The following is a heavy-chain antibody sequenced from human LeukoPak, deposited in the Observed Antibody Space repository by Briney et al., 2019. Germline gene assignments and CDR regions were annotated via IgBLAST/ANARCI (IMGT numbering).Heavy chain of an antibody. V-gene: IGHV1-69*13. CDR2: IIPIFGTA. CDR3: AKEGKTRTWNYYQAKAVH. CDR1: EGTFSSYA. D-gene: IGHD1-7*01. J-gene: IGHJ4*02. Sequence: ASVKVSCKASEGTFSSYAISWVRQAPGQGLEWMGGIIPIFGTANYAQKFQGRVTITADESTSTAYMELSSLRSEDTAVYYCAKEGKTRTWNYYQAKAVHWGQGTLVSVSS.